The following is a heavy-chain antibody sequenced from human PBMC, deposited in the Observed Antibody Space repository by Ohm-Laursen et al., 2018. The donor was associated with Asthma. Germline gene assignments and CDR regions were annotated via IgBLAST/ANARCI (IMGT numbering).Heavy chain of an antibody. D-gene: IGHD3-3*01. J-gene: IGHJ6*02. Sequence: AASVKVSCKASGGTFSSYAISWVRQAPGQGLEWMGGIIPIFGIANYAQKFQGRVTITADKSTSTAYMELSSLRSEDTAVYYCARRRFLEWSNYYGMDVWGQGTTVTVSS. CDR1: GGTFSSYA. V-gene: IGHV1-69*10. CDR2: IIPIFGIA. CDR3: ARRRFLEWSNYYGMDV.